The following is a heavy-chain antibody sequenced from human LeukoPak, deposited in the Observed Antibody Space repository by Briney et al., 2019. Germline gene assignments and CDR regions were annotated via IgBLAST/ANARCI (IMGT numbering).Heavy chain of an antibody. CDR1: GFTFSSYG. CDR3: AKGLGYDILTGPNSPCDY. Sequence: PGGSLRLSCAASGFTFSSYGMHWVRQAPGKGLEWVAVISYDGSNKYYGDSVKGRFTISRDNSKNTLYLQMNSLRAEDTAVYYCAKGLGYDILTGPNSPCDYWGQGTLVTVSS. CDR2: ISYDGSNK. V-gene: IGHV3-30*18. D-gene: IGHD3-9*01. J-gene: IGHJ4*02.